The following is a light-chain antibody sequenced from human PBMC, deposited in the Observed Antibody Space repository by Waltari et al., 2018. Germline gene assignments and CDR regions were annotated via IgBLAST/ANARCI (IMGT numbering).Light chain of an antibody. V-gene: IGKV3-15*01. J-gene: IGKJ2*01. CDR3: QQYTNWPPMYS. CDR2: GAS. CDR1: QKIYSK. Sequence: EIVMTQSPATLSVSPGERATLSCRASQKIYSKLAWYQQKPGQAPRLLIDGASNRATGIPARFSGSGSGTEFTLTISSLQSEDSAVYYCQQYTNWPPMYSFGQGTKLEIK.